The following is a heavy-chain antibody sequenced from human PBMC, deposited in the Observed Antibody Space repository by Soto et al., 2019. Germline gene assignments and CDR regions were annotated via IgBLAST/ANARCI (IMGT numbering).Heavy chain of an antibody. D-gene: IGHD2-8*01. Sequence: ASVKVSCKTSGYTFSSYSINWVRQAPGQGLEWMAWISTYSGNTHYAERVQGRVTVTLDKSTRTAFMEMGGLTSDDTALYFCARDNGDYDLWGQGTLVTVSS. CDR3: ARDNGDYDL. J-gene: IGHJ5*02. CDR1: GYTFSSYS. CDR2: ISTYSGNT. V-gene: IGHV1-18*04.